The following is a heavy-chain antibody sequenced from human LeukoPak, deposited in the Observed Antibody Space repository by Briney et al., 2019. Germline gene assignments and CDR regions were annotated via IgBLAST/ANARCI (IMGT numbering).Heavy chain of an antibody. D-gene: IGHD2-21*01. V-gene: IGHV4-39*01. Sequence: SETLSLTCTVSGGSISISSLYWGWIRQPPGKGLEWIGSIFYSGSPDYNSSLKSRIAISVDTSKNQFSLKLNSVTAADTAVYYCVRHESGSGDSNAFLDYWGQGILVTVSS. CDR1: GGSISISSLY. CDR2: IFYSGSP. CDR3: VRHESGSGDSNAFLDY. J-gene: IGHJ4*02.